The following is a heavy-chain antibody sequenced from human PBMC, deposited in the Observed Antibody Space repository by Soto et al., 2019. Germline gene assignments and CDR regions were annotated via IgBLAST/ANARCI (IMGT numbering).Heavy chain of an antibody. CDR1: GGSISSGGYY. V-gene: IGHV4-39*01. J-gene: IGHJ4*02. CDR2: IYYSGST. Sequence: SETLSLTCTVSGGSISSGGYYWSWIRQHPGKGLEWIGSIYYSGSTYYKPSLKSRVTISVDTSKNQFSLKLSSVTAADTAVYYCARHTPAISISDHWGQGTLVTVSS. CDR3: ARHTPAISISDH. D-gene: IGHD2-15*01.